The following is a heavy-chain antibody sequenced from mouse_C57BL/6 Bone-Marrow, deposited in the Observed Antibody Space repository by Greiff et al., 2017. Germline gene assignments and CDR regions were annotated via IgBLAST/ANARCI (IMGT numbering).Heavy chain of an antibody. CDR1: GYSFTDYN. CDR2: INPNYGTT. J-gene: IGHJ3*01. V-gene: IGHV1-39*01. D-gene: IGHD2-1*01. CDR3: ARSLYYVNYVGFAY. Sequence: VQLQQSGPELVKPGASVKISCKASGYSFTDYNMNWVKQSNGKSLEWIGVINPNYGTTSYNQKFKGKATLTVDQSSSTAYMQRNSLTSEDSAVYYCARSLYYVNYVGFAYWGQGTLVTVSA.